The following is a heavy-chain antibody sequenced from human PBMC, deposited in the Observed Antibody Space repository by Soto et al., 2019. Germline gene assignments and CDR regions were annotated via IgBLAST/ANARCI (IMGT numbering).Heavy chain of an antibody. J-gene: IGHJ4*02. Sequence: PGGSLRLSCAASGFTFSSYAMSWVRQAPGKGLEWVSAISGSGGSTYYADSVKGRFTISRDNSKNTLYLQMNSLRAEDTAVYYCAKDLSVVVSSTGDYFDYWGQGTLVTVSS. CDR1: GFTFSSYA. CDR2: ISGSGGST. V-gene: IGHV3-23*01. CDR3: AKDLSVVVSSTGDYFDY. D-gene: IGHD2-21*01.